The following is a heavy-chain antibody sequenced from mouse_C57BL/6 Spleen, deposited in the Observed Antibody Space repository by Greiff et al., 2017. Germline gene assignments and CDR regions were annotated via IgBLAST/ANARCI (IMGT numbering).Heavy chain of an antibody. CDR3: AREGITTAFDY. CDR2: IHPNSGST. J-gene: IGHJ2*01. Sequence: QVQLQQPGAELVKPGASVKLSCKASGYTFTSYWMPWVQQRPGQGLEWIGMIHPNSGSTYYHEKFKSMATLTVDKSSNTAYMQLSSLTSEDSAVYYCAREGITTAFDYWGKGTILTVSA. D-gene: IGHD1-2*01. CDR1: GYTFTSYW. V-gene: IGHV1-64*01.